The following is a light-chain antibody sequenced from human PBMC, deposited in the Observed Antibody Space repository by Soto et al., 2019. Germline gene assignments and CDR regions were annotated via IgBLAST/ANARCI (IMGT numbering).Light chain of an antibody. CDR1: QGISNF. Sequence: DIQMTQSPSSLSASVGDRVTITCRASQGISNFLAWYQQKPGKVPKLLISAASTLQSGGPSRFSGSGAGTDFTLTITSLQPEDVATYYWQKYSSVITFGQGTRLEIK. CDR3: QKYSSVIT. J-gene: IGKJ5*01. V-gene: IGKV1-27*01. CDR2: AAS.